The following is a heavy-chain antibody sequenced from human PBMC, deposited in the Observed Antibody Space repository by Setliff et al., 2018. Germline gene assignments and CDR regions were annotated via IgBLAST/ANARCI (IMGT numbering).Heavy chain of an antibody. V-gene: IGHV4-4*09. CDR3: ARFLNPRDGYQNSPGFDF. Sequence: PSETLSLTCTVSGGSISSDIWSWIRQPPGKGLEWIGQIHTGSTNYTPSLKSRVTISVDTSNNQFSLKLSSVTAADTAVYYCARFLNPRDGYQNSPGFDFWGQGTLVTVSS. J-gene: IGHJ4*02. CDR2: IHTGST. D-gene: IGHD5-12*01. CDR1: GGSISSDI.